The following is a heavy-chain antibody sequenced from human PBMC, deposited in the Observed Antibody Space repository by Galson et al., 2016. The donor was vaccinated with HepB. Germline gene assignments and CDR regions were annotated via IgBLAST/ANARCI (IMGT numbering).Heavy chain of an antibody. CDR3: AREAVDYFDDRGYYSSRTYYFDH. CDR2: AFYNGHT. CDR1: GGSISSENSY. D-gene: IGHD3-22*01. V-gene: IGHV4-39*07. J-gene: IGHJ4*02. Sequence: SETLSLTCTVSGGSISSENSYWSWIRQYPGKGLEWLGEAFYNGHTNHNPSLNNRATISVDKAKNLFSLKVTSVTAADTAVYFCAREAVDYFDDRGYYSSRTYYFDHWGQGSLVTVSP.